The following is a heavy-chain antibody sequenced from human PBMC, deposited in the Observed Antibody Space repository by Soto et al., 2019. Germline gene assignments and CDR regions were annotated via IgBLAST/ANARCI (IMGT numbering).Heavy chain of an antibody. V-gene: IGHV4-30-2*01. D-gene: IGHD3-22*01. CDR2: IYHSGST. CDR1: GGSISSGGYS. Sequence: QLQLQESGSGLVKPSQTLSLTCAVSGGSISSGGYSWSWIRQPPGKGLEWIGYIYHSGSTYYNPSLQSRVTISVNRSKNQFSLKLSSVTAADTGVYYCARGTYFYDSSCSRWFDPLGQGTLVT. J-gene: IGHJ5*02. CDR3: ARGTYFYDSSCSRWFDP.